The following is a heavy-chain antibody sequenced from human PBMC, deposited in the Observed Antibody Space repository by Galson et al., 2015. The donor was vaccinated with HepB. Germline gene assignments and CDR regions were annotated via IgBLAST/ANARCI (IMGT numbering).Heavy chain of an antibody. CDR2: INADGSDK. Sequence: SLRLSCAASGFTFRTSWMTWVRQGPGRGLEWVANINADGSDKFYVDSVKDRFTISRDNAKNSLYLQMNSLRAEDTGVYYCATDGGWFRLDPWGQGTLVTVSS. J-gene: IGHJ5*02. CDR1: GFTFRTSW. CDR3: ATDGGWFRLDP. D-gene: IGHD2-15*01. V-gene: IGHV3-7*01.